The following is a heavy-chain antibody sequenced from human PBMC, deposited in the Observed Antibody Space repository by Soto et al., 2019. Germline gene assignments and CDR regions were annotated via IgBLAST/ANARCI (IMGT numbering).Heavy chain of an antibody. Sequence: SETLSLTCTVSGGSISSGGYYWSWIRQHPGKGLEWIGYIYYSGSTYYNPSLKSRVTISVDTSKNQFSLKLSSVTAADTAVYYCARDNGETFFFDYWGQGTLVTVS. V-gene: IGHV4-31*03. CDR2: IYYSGST. CDR3: ARDNGETFFFDY. D-gene: IGHD3-3*02. CDR1: GGSISSGGYY. J-gene: IGHJ4*02.